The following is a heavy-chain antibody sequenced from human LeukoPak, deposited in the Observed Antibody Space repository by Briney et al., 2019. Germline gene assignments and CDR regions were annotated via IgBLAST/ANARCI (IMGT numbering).Heavy chain of an antibody. D-gene: IGHD6-19*01. CDR1: GGSISSGGYY. Sequence: SETLSLTCTVSGGSISSGGYYWSWIRQHPGKGLEWIGYIYYSGRTYYNPSLKSRVTISVDTSKNQFSLKLSSVTAADTAVYYCARGQQWQKYYFDYWGQGTLVTVSS. J-gene: IGHJ4*02. CDR3: ARGQQWQKYYFDY. CDR2: IYYSGRT. V-gene: IGHV4-31*03.